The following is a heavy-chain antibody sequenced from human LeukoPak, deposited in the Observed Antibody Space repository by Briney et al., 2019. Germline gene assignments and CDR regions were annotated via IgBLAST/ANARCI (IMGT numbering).Heavy chain of an antibody. D-gene: IGHD3-10*01. CDR2: ISAYNGNT. CDR3: ARDVLVRGATGTIDY. J-gene: IGHJ4*02. Sequence: ASVKVSCKASGGTFSSYAISWVRQAPGQGLEWMGWISAYNGNTNYAQKLQGRVTMTTDTSTSTAYMELRSLRSDDTAVYYCARDVLVRGATGTIDYWGQGTLVTVSS. V-gene: IGHV1-18*01. CDR1: GGTFSSYA.